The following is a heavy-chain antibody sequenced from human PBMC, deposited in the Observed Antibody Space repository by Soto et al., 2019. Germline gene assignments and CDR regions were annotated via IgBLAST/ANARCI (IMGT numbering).Heavy chain of an antibody. CDR1: GSSISNGGYS. CDR2: IYHSGCT. Sequence: SETLSLTCAVSGSSISNGGYSWISLPQPPGKGLEWIGYIYHSGCTNYNQSLNGRVTISLDTSKNQFSLKLTSVTAADTAVYYCSRDKVTGLFDYWGQGTLVTVSS. V-gene: IGHV4-30-2*01. D-gene: IGHD2-8*02. CDR3: SRDKVTGLFDY. J-gene: IGHJ4*02.